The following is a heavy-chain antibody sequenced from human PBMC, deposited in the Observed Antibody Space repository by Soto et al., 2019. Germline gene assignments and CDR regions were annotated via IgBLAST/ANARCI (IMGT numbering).Heavy chain of an antibody. CDR2: IKSKTDGGTT. J-gene: IGHJ5*02. CDR1: GFTFSNAW. D-gene: IGHD7-27*01. V-gene: IGHV3-15*01. CDR3: TTVLTWGPSSPP. Sequence: EVQLVESGGGLVKPGGSLRLSCAASGFTFSNAWMSWVRQAPGKGLEWVGRIKSKTDGGTTDYAAPVKGRFTISRDDSKNTLYLQLNSLITEDTSVYYCTTVLTWGPSSPPWGQVTLVTVSS.